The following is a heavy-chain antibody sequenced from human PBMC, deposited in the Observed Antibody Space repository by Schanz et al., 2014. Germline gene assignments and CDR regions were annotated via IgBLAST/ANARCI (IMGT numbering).Heavy chain of an antibody. CDR2: MNPNSGNP. Sequence: VQLEQSGAEVKKPGSSVKVSCKASGGTFSSFGINWVRQAPGQGLEWLGWMNPNSGNPGFAQKFRGRVTMTRNTSMSTAYIELHILTSEDTAVYYCARGRTFAFWGQGTLXTVSS. CDR3: ARGRTFAF. CDR1: GGTFSSFG. V-gene: IGHV1-8*01. J-gene: IGHJ4*02.